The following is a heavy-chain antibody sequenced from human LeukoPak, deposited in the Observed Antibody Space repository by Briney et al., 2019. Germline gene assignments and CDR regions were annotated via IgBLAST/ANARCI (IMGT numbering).Heavy chain of an antibody. V-gene: IGHV4-59*01. CDR1: GGSISSYY. J-gene: IGHJ4*02. CDR2: IYYSGST. D-gene: IGHD1-1*01. CDR3: ARRYPHTYYFDY. Sequence: PSETLSLTCTVSGGSISSYYWSWIRQPPGKGLEWIGYIYYSGSTNYNPSLKSRVTISVDTSKNQFSLKLSSVTAADTAVYYCARRYPHTYYFDYWGQGTLVTVSS.